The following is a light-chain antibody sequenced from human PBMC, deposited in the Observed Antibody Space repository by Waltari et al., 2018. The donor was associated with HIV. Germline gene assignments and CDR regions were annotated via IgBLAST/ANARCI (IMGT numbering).Light chain of an antibody. CDR2: TDT. Sequence: SVLTQSPSASGTPGQKVTISCSGSSSNIGSNSVFWYQQLPGAAPKLLIYTDTQRPPGVPDRCSGSKSGTSASRAISGLRSEDEAVYSCATWDDSLNGVLFGGGTNLNVL. V-gene: IGLV1-47*01. CDR1: SSNIGSNS. CDR3: ATWDDSLNGVL. J-gene: IGLJ2*01.